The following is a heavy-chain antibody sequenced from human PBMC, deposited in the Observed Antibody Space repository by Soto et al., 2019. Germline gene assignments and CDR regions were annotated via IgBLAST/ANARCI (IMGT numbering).Heavy chain of an antibody. CDR2: IYYSGST. J-gene: IGHJ4*02. Sequence: PSETLSLTCTVSGGSITNTPYYWAWLRQPPGKGLEWIGSIYYSGSTYYKPSLKSRVTISVDTSKKHFSLNLNSVTAADTAVYYCARLVGGVYCTYGVYYSGHWGQGTLVTVSS. CDR1: GGSITNTPYY. V-gene: IGHV4-39*02. CDR3: ARLVGGVYCTYGVYYSGH. D-gene: IGHD2-8*01.